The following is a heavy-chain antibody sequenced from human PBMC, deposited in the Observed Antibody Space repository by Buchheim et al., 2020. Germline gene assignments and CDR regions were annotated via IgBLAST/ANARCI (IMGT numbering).Heavy chain of an antibody. V-gene: IGHV3-21*01. CDR1: GFTFSSYS. Sequence: EVQLVESGGGLVKPGGSLRLSCAASGFTFSSYSMNWVRQAPGKGLEWVSSISSSSYIYYADSVKGRFTISRDNAKNSLYLQMNSLRAEDTAVYYCARPSDTAMVTPPFDPWGQGTL. D-gene: IGHD5-18*01. CDR3: ARPSDTAMVTPPFDP. J-gene: IGHJ5*02. CDR2: ISSSSYI.